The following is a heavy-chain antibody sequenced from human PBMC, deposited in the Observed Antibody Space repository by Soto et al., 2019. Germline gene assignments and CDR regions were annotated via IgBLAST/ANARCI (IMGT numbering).Heavy chain of an antibody. CDR3: ASPGVAAAADYYYYGMDV. Sequence: GASVKVSCKASGYTFTSYYMHWVRQAPGQGLEWMGIINPSGGSTSYAQKFQGRVTMTRDTSTSTVYMELSSLRSEDTAVYYCASPGVAAAADYYYYGMDVWGQGTTVTVSS. D-gene: IGHD6-13*01. J-gene: IGHJ6*02. CDR1: GYTFTSYY. V-gene: IGHV1-46*01. CDR2: INPSGGST.